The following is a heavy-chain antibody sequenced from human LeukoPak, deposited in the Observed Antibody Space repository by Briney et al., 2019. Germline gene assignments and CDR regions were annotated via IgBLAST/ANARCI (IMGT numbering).Heavy chain of an antibody. V-gene: IGHV3-23*01. Sequence: GGSLRLSCAASGFTFSSYGMHWVRQAPGKGLEWVSAISGSGGSTYYADSVKGRFTISRDNSKNTLYLQMNSLRAEDTAVYYCAKERFYDSSGYEVYWGQGTLVTVSS. CDR1: GFTFSSYG. J-gene: IGHJ4*02. CDR3: AKERFYDSSGYEVY. CDR2: ISGSGGST. D-gene: IGHD3-22*01.